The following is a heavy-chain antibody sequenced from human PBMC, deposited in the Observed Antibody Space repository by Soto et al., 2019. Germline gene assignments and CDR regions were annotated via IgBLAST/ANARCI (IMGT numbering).Heavy chain of an antibody. V-gene: IGHV1-3*04. CDR1: GYILTYYT. CDR3: ARGHGGGSYRIDY. CDR2: VHTGNGAT. D-gene: IGHD3-16*02. J-gene: IGHJ4*02. Sequence: QVQLVQSGPEVKKPGAPVKVSRKASGYILTYYTIHWVRQAPGQRLEWMGWVHTGNGATKYSQRLQDRITITRDTSASTASMELSSLTSEDTAVYYCARGHGGGSYRIDYWGQGTLVTVSS.